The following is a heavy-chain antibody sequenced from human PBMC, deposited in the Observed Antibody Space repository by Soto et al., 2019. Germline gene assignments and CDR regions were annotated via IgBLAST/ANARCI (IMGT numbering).Heavy chain of an antibody. CDR1: GFTFSSYW. J-gene: IGHJ4*02. D-gene: IGHD4-17*01. CDR2: IKQDGSEK. V-gene: IGHV3-7*01. CDR3: AREPLAGASLTTGTTELDY. Sequence: GGSLRLSCAASGFTFSSYWMSWVRQAPGNGLEWVANIKQDGSEKSYVDSVKGRFTISRDNAKNSLYLHMNSLRAEDTAVYYCAREPLAGASLTTGTTELDYWGQGTLVTVSS.